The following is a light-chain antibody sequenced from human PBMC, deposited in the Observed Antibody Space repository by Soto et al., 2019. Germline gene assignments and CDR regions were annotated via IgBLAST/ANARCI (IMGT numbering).Light chain of an antibody. Sequence: DIQMTQSPSSLSASVGDRVTITCRASQSISSYLNWYQQKPGKGPKVLIYSASSLQSGVPSRFSGSGSGTDFILTISSLQPEDFATYYCQQSYSIPVTFGQGTKLEIK. J-gene: IGKJ2*01. CDR3: QQSYSIPVT. CDR1: QSISSY. CDR2: SAS. V-gene: IGKV1-39*01.